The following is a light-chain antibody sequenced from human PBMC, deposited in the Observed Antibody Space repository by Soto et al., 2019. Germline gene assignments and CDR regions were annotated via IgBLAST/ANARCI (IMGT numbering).Light chain of an antibody. CDR1: QDISNY. Sequence: DMQMTQSPSSLSASVGYRVTITCQASQDISNYLNWYQQKPGKAPKLLIYDASNLETGVPSRFSGSGSGTDFTFTISSLQPEDIATYYCQQYDNLLTFGPGTKVDIK. J-gene: IGKJ3*01. V-gene: IGKV1-33*01. CDR3: QQYDNLLT. CDR2: DAS.